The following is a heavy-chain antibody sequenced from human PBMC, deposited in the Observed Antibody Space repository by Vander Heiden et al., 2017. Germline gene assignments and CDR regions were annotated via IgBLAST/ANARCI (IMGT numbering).Heavy chain of an antibody. V-gene: IGHV3-15*07. D-gene: IGHD3-22*01. Sequence: EVQLVESGGGLVKPGGSLRLSCAASGFTFSNAWMNWVRQAPGKGLEWVGRSKSKTDGGTTDYAAPVKGRFTISRDDSKNTLYLQMNSLKTEDTVVYYCTTDYYDSTLDAFDIWGQGTMVTVSS. CDR2: SKSKTDGGTT. CDR3: TTDYYDSTLDAFDI. J-gene: IGHJ3*02. CDR1: GFTFSNAW.